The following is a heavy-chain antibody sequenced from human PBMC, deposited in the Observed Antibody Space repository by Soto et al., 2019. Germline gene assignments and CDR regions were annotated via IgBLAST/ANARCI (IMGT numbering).Heavy chain of an antibody. CDR3: ARDPYGLGVEYFQH. Sequence: ASVKVSCKASGYTLTSYGISWVRQAPGQGLEWMGWISAYNGNTNYAQKLQGRVTMTTDTSTSTAYMELRSLRSDDTAVYYCARDPYGLGVEYFQHWGQGTLVTVSS. V-gene: IGHV1-18*01. CDR1: GYTLTSYG. D-gene: IGHD3-10*01. J-gene: IGHJ1*01. CDR2: ISAYNGNT.